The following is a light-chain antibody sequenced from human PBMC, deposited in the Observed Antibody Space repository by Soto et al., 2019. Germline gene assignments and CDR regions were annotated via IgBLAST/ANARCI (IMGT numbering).Light chain of an antibody. J-gene: IGKJ1*01. V-gene: IGKV3D-15*01. CDR1: QSLSTN. CDR3: QQYTNWPRT. CDR2: GVY. Sequence: IVLTQSPATLSFSPRERATLSCMATQSLSTNLARSQHPPCQAPRLPIYGVYTRAPGIPARFSGSSSGPEFTLTLSSLQSEDFAVYYCQQYTNWPRTFGQGTKVDI.